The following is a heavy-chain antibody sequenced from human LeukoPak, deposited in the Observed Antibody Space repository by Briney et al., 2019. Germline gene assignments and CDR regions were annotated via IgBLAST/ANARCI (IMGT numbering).Heavy chain of an antibody. CDR2: ISSSSSTI. CDR1: GSTFSSYS. D-gene: IGHD4-17*01. Sequence: GGSLRLSCAASGSTFSSYSMNWVRQAPGKGLEWVSYISSSSSTIYYADSVKGRFTISRDNAKNSLYLQMNSLRAEDTAVYYCARGGHGDYFDYWGQGTLVTVSS. V-gene: IGHV3-48*01. J-gene: IGHJ4*02. CDR3: ARGGHGDYFDY.